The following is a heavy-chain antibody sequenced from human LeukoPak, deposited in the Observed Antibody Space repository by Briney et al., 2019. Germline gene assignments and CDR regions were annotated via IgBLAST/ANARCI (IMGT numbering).Heavy chain of an antibody. D-gene: IGHD3-22*01. J-gene: IGHJ5*02. CDR2: IYSGGST. CDR1: GFTVSSNY. Sequence: GGSLRLSCAASGFTVSSNYMSWVRQAPGKGLEWVSVIYSGGSTYYADSVKGRFTISRDNSKNTLYLQMNSLRAEDPAVYYCARDLGYYYDSSGYSHGWFDPWGQGTLVTVSS. V-gene: IGHV3-53*01. CDR3: ARDLGYYYDSSGYSHGWFDP.